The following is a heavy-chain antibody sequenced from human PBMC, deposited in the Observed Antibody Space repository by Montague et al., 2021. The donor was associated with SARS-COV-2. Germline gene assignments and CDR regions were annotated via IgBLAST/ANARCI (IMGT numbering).Heavy chain of an antibody. CDR2: ISYSGST. CDR1: GGSISSSSYY. J-gene: IGHJ3*02. V-gene: IGHV4-39*01. CDR3: ASPTYFYDRSGSDAFDI. D-gene: IGHD3-22*01. Sequence: SETLSLTCTVSGGSISSSSYYWGWIRQPPGKGLEWIGCISYSGSTYYNPSLKSRVTISVDTSKNQFSLKLSSVTAADTAVYYCASPTYFYDRSGSDAFDIWGRGTMVTVSS.